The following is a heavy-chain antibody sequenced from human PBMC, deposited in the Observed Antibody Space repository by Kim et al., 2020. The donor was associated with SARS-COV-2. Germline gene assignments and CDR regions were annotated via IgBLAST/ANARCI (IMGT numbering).Heavy chain of an antibody. CDR2: IYYSGST. Sequence: SETLSLTCTVSGGSISSSSYYWGWIRQPPGKGLEWIGSIYYSGSTYYNPSLKSRVTISVDTSKNQFSLKLSSVTAADTAVYYCARHGQQLVIYFDYWGQGTLVTVSS. CDR1: GGSISSSSYY. D-gene: IGHD6-13*01. J-gene: IGHJ4*02. CDR3: ARHGQQLVIYFDY. V-gene: IGHV4-39*01.